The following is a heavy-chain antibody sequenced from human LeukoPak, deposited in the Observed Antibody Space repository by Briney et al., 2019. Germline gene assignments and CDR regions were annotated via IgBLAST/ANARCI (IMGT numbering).Heavy chain of an antibody. J-gene: IGHJ4*02. CDR1: GFTFSSYG. CDR2: ISASGGST. V-gene: IGHV3-23*01. D-gene: IGHD3-10*01. CDR3: ARSGSGSNFLEY. Sequence: TGGSLRLSCAASGFTFSSYGMSWVRQAPGKGLEWVSGISASGGSTYNADPVKGRFTISRDNSKNTLSLQMNSLRDEDTAVYYCARSGSGSNFLEYWGQGTLVTVSS.